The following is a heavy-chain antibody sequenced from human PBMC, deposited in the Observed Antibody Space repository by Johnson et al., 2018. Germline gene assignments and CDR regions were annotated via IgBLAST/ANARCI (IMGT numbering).Heavy chain of an antibody. CDR2: ISSTGSTI. J-gene: IGHJ6*02. V-gene: IGHV3-11*01. CDR3: ARRRVCSGGSCYSPEDGGYYYYGMDV. Sequence: QVQLVQSGGGLVKSGGSLRLSCAASGFTFSDYYMSWIRQAPGTGLEWVSDISSTGSTISYADSVKGRFTVSRANAKKSVARQRNSRGAEEPAVYYGARRRVCSGGSCYSPEDGGYYYYGMDVWGQGTTVTVSS. CDR1: GFTFSDYY. D-gene: IGHD2-15*01.